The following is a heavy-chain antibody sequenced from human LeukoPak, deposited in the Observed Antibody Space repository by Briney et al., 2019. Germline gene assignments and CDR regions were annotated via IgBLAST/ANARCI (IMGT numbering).Heavy chain of an antibody. CDR3: ARGLYYYYMDV. Sequence: GASVKVSCKVSGYTLTELSMHWVRQAPGKGLEWMGGFDPEDGETIYAQKFQGRVTMTRDMSTSTVYMELSSLRSEDTAVYYCARGLYYYYMDVWGRGTTVTVSS. J-gene: IGHJ6*03. CDR2: FDPEDGET. CDR1: GYTLTELS. V-gene: IGHV1-24*01.